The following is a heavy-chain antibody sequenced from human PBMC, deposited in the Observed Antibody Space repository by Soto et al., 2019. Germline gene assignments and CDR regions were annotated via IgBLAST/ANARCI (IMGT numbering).Heavy chain of an antibody. J-gene: IGHJ3*02. CDR1: GFTFSSYW. Sequence: SLRLSCAASGFTFSSYWMHRVRQAPGKGLVWVSRINSDGSSTSYADSVKGRFTISRDNAKNTLYLQMNSLRAEDTAVYYCFSSGSPDAFDIWGQGTMVTVSS. CDR3: FSSGSPDAFDI. V-gene: IGHV3-74*01. D-gene: IGHD3-22*01. CDR2: INSDGSST.